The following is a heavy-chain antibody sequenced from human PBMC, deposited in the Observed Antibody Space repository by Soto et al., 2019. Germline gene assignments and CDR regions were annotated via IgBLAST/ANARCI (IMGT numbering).Heavy chain of an antibody. CDR2: INHSGGT. CDR3: ASRDPGTSVDY. D-gene: IGHD1-7*01. CDR1: GGSFSGLY. V-gene: IGHV4-34*01. J-gene: IGHJ4*02. Sequence: SETLSLTCAVYGGSFSGLYWRRIRQPPGKGLEWIGEINHSGGTNYNPSLKSRVTISLDKSENQFSLKVTSLTAADTAVYYCASRDPGTSVDYWGQGTLVTVSS.